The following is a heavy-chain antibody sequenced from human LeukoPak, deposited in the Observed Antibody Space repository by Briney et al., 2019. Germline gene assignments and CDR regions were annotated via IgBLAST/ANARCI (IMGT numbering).Heavy chain of an antibody. V-gene: IGHV4-59*01. CDR1: GGSISSYY. Sequence: PSETLSLTCTVSGGSISSYYWSWIRQPPGKGLEWIGYIYYSGSTNYNPSLKSRVTISVDTSKNQFSLKLSSVTAADTAVYYCAKVRAPSRSGLLRYFDWSETPGDYWGQGTLVTVSS. J-gene: IGHJ4*02. D-gene: IGHD3-9*01. CDR2: IYYSGST. CDR3: AKVRAPSRSGLLRYFDWSETPGDY.